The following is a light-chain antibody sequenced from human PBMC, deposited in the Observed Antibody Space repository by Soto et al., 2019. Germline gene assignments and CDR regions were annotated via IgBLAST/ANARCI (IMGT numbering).Light chain of an antibody. J-gene: IGKJ5*01. Sequence: DIQMTQSPSSVSASVGDRVTITCRASQGINNWLAWYQQKPGKAPELLIYAVSYLQSGVPSRFSGSGSGTDFTLTISSLQPDDFATYYCQQYNSPITFGQGTRLETK. CDR1: QGINNW. CDR2: AVS. CDR3: QQYNSPIT. V-gene: IGKV1-12*01.